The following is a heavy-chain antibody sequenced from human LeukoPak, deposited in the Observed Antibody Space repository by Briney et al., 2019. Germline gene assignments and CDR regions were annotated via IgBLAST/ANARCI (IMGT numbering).Heavy chain of an antibody. CDR1: GYTFTSYY. CDR2: INPSGGST. CDR3: ARGDNWNWGLDP. J-gene: IGHJ5*02. V-gene: IGHV1-46*03. D-gene: IGHD1-7*01. Sequence: ASVKVSCKASGYTFTSYYMHWVRQAPGQGLEWMGIINPSGGSTTYAQKFQGSITMTRDTSTSTVYMELSSLRSEDTAVYYRARGDNWNWGLDPWGQGTLVTVSS.